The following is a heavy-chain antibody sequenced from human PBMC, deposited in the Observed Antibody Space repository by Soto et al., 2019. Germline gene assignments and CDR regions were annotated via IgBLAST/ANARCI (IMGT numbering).Heavy chain of an antibody. D-gene: IGHD3-22*01. Sequence: GGSLRLSCAASGFTFSSYEMNWVRQAPGKGLEWVSYISSSGSTIYYADSVKGRFTISRDNAKNSLYLQMNSLRAEDTAVYYCVMYYYDSSGYYYFDYWGQGTLVTVS. CDR1: GFTFSSYE. CDR2: ISSSGSTI. V-gene: IGHV3-48*03. J-gene: IGHJ4*02. CDR3: VMYYYDSSGYYYFDY.